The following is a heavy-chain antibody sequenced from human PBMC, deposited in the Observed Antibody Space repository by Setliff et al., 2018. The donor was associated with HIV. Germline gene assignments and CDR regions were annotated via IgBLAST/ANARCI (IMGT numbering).Heavy chain of an antibody. Sequence: ASVKVSCKASGYTFISYILHWVRQAAGQGLEWVGRIAPSSGGIHYAQKFQDRVTRTRDTSTSTVYMDLSRLRSEDTAVYYCAREFPGGTKGFDYWGQGTLVTVSS. J-gene: IGHJ4*02. CDR3: AREFPGGTKGFDY. V-gene: IGHV1-46*01. CDR1: GYTFISYI. D-gene: IGHD1-1*01. CDR2: IAPSSGGI.